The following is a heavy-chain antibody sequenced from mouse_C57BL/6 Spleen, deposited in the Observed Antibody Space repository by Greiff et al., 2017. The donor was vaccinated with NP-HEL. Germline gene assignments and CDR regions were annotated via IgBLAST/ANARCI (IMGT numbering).Heavy chain of an antibody. CDR3: TPLYYGSSLFAY. CDR2: IDPEDGGT. J-gene: IGHJ3*01. V-gene: IGHV14-1*01. CDR1: GFNIKDYY. Sequence: EVQLQQSGAELVRPGASVKLSCTASGFNIKDYYMHWVKQRPEQGLEWIGRIDPEDGGTEYAPKFQGKATMTADTSSNTAYLQLSILTSEDTAVYYCTPLYYGSSLFAYWGQGTLVTVSA. D-gene: IGHD1-1*01.